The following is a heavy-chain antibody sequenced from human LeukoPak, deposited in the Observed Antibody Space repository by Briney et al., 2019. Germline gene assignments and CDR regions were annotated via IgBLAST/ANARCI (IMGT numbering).Heavy chain of an antibody. J-gene: IGHJ3*02. CDR1: GASISSYY. D-gene: IGHD5-18*01. V-gene: IGHV4-59*01. CDR3: ARYRGYTYGYAFDI. Sequence: PSETLSLTCTVSGASISSYYWSWIRQPPGKGLEWIGYIYYSGSTNYNPSLNSRVTISVDTSKNQFSLKLSSVTAADTAVYYCARYRGYTYGYAFDIWGQGTMVTVSS. CDR2: IYYSGST.